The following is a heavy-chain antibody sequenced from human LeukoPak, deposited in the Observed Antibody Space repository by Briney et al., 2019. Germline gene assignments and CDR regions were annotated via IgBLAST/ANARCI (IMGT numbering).Heavy chain of an antibody. CDR2: INPQKRDT. V-gene: IGHV1-18*01. D-gene: IGHD4/OR15-4a*01. CDR3: ARRKYGADYNGMDV. Sequence: GASVKVSCKASGYTFSSYGINWVRLAPGRGPEWMASINPQKRDTHYAQNFQGRVTVTAGTPTNTAYMELRSLRSDDTAIYYCARRKYGADYNGMDVWGQGTTVTVSS. CDR1: GYTFSSYG. J-gene: IGHJ6*02.